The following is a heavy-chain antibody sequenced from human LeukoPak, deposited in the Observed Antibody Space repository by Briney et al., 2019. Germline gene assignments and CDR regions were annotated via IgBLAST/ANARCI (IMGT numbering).Heavy chain of an antibody. CDR1: GGSISSYY. CDR3: ARHPIITMVRGVILSWFDP. J-gene: IGHJ5*02. D-gene: IGHD3-10*01. CDR2: IYYSGST. V-gene: IGHV4-59*08. Sequence: SETLSLTCTVSGGSISSYYWSWIRQPPGKGPEWIGYIYYSGSTNYNPSLKSRVTISVDTSKNQFSLKLSSVTAADTAVYYCARHPIITMVRGVILSWFDPWGQGTLVTVSS.